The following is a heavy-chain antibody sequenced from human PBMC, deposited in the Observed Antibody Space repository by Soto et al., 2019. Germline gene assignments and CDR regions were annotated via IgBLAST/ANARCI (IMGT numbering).Heavy chain of an antibody. V-gene: IGHV1-46*01. D-gene: IGHD6-6*01. Sequence: ASVKVSCKASGYTFTSYYMHWVRQAPGQGLEWMGIINPSGGSTSHAQKFQGGVTMTRDTSTSTVYMELSSLRSEDTAVYYCARDVGSSSPYYYYGMDVWGQGTTVTVSS. CDR3: ARDVGSSSPYYYYGMDV. CDR2: INPSGGST. J-gene: IGHJ6*02. CDR1: GYTFTSYY.